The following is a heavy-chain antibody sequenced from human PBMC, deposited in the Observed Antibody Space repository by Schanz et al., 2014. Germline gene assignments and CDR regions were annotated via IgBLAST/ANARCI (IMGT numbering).Heavy chain of an antibody. CDR2: ISSGGGST. J-gene: IGHJ3*02. Sequence: EVQLVESGGGLVPPGGSLRLSCAASGFTFSSYAMNWVRQAPGKGLEWVSSISSGGGSTYYADSVKGRFTISRDNSKNTLYLQMKSLRAEDTAVYYCAKGRFGELSAFDIWGQGTMVTVSS. CDR1: GFTFSSYA. CDR3: AKGRFGELSAFDI. V-gene: IGHV3-23*04. D-gene: IGHD3-10*01.